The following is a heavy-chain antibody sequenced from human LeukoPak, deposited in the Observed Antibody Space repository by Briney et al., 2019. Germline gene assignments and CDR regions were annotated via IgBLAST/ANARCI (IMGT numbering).Heavy chain of an antibody. J-gene: IGHJ3*01. Sequence: GRSLRLSCAASGFALSNFPMHWVRQVPGKGLEYVSAIKSDGVGTYYANSVRDRFTISRDNSKNTLYLQMGSLRAEDMGVYFCARVGSWDAYDVWGQGTMVTVSS. V-gene: IGHV3-64*01. CDR2: IKSDGVGT. D-gene: IGHD1-26*01. CDR3: ARVGSWDAYDV. CDR1: GFALSNFP.